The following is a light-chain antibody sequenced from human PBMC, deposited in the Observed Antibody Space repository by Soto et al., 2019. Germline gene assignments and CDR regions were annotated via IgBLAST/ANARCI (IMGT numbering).Light chain of an antibody. V-gene: IGKV3-15*01. J-gene: IGKJ4*01. CDR3: QQYETWPPLT. CDR2: GAS. CDR1: QSISSN. Sequence: IVMTQSPATLSVSPGERATLSCRASQSISSNLAWYQHKPGQAPRLLIIGASTRATGIPARFSGSGSGTEFTLTINSLQSEDFAVYYCQQYETWPPLTFGGGTKV.